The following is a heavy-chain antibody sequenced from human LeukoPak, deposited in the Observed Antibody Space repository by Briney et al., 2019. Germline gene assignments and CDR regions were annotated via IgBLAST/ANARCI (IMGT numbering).Heavy chain of an antibody. CDR3: AREEEKLGIFDY. D-gene: IGHD7-27*01. CDR2: IRYDGSNK. V-gene: IGHV3-30*02. J-gene: IGHJ4*02. Sequence: PGGSLRLSCAASGFTFSSYGMHWVRQAPGKGLEWVAFIRYDGSNKYYADSVKGRFTISRDNSKNTLYLQMNSLRAEDTAVYYCAREEEKLGIFDYWGQGTLVTVSS. CDR1: GFTFSSYG.